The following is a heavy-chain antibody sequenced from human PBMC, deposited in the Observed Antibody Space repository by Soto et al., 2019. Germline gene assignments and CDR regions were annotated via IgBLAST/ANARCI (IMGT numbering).Heavy chain of an antibody. D-gene: IGHD3-16*01. CDR1: GFTFSSYA. J-gene: IGHJ4*02. CDR2: ISGSGGGT. CDR3: AKDRRAGGNSAFYFDF. V-gene: IGHV3-23*01. Sequence: QTGGSLRLSCAASGFTFSSYAMSWVRQAPGKGLEWVSAISGSGGGTYYADSVKGRFTISRDNSHNTLYLQVHSLTAEDTAVYYCAKDRRAGGNSAFYFDFWGQGAQVTVSS.